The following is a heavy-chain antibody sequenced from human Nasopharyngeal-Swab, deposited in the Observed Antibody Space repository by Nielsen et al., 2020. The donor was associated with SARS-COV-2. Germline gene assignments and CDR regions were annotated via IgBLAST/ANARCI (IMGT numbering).Heavy chain of an antibody. Sequence: ASVKVSCKASGYTFTSYAMHWVRQAPGQRLEWMGWINAGNGNTKYSQKFQGRVTITRDTSASTAYMELSSLRSEDTAVYYCARRAYYYDSSGYYYQGGAFDIWGQGTMVTVSS. CDR2: INAGNGNT. V-gene: IGHV1-3*01. CDR3: ARRAYYYDSSGYYYQGGAFDI. J-gene: IGHJ3*02. D-gene: IGHD3-22*01. CDR1: GYTFTSYA.